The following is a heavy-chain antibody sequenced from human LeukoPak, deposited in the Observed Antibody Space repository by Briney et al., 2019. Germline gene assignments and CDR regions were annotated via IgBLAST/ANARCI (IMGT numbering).Heavy chain of an antibody. CDR3: ASHYCSSTSCYADYGMDV. V-gene: IGHV1-18*04. Sequence: ASVKVSCKASGYTFTSYGISWVRQAPGQGREWMGWISVYNGNTNYAQKLQGRVTMTTDTSTSTAYMELRSLRSDDTAVYYCASHYCSSTSCYADYGMDVWGKGTTVTVSS. CDR2: ISVYNGNT. J-gene: IGHJ6*04. D-gene: IGHD2-2*01. CDR1: GYTFTSYG.